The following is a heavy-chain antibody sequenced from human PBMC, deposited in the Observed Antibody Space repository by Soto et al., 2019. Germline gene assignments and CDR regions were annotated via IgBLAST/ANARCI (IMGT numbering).Heavy chain of an antibody. V-gene: IGHV3-13*05. Sequence: PGGSLRLSCAASGFSFSNYDMHWVRQVSGKALEWVSAIGAARDPYYLGSVKGRFTVSRGNAQKSLYLQMNNLRAEDTAVYYCARAYTGQLPRRADYYYALDVWGRGTPVTVSS. CDR3: ARAYTGQLPRRADYYYALDV. D-gene: IGHD2-2*01. CDR1: GFSFSNYD. J-gene: IGHJ6*02. CDR2: IGAARDP.